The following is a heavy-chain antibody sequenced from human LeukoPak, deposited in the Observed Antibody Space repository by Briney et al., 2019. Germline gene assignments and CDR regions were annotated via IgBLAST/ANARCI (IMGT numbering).Heavy chain of an antibody. CDR2: ISAYNGNT. Sequence: ASVKVSCKASGYTFTSYDIDWVRQATGQGLEWMGWISAYNGNTNYAQKFQGRVTVTTDTSTNTAYMELRSLRSDDTAVYYCARGGELLSFSDYWGQGTLVTVPS. D-gene: IGHD1-26*01. J-gene: IGHJ4*02. CDR1: GYTFTSYD. CDR3: ARGGELLSFSDY. V-gene: IGHV1-18*01.